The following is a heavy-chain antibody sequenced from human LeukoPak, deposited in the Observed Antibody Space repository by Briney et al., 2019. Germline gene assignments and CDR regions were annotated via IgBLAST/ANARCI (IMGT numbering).Heavy chain of an antibody. CDR2: TFHSGSP. Sequence: SETLSLTCTVSGGSLSSGAYSWNWVRQPPGKGLEWIGYTFHSGSPEYNPSLKSRIIISADTSKNQFSLKLSSVTAADTAVYYCAAATGSSYMDVWGKGTTVTVSS. J-gene: IGHJ6*03. V-gene: IGHV4-30-2*01. CDR3: AAATGSSYMDV. D-gene: IGHD1-1*01. CDR1: GGSLSSGAYS.